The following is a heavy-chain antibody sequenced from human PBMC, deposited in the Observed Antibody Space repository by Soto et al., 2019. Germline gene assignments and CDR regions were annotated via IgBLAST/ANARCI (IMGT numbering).Heavy chain of an antibody. Sequence: ESVGGLVQPGGSLRLSCAASGFTFINYAMSWVRQAPGKGLEWVSTIGGGDGSTYYADSVKGRFTISRDNSNSALYLQMNSLRVGDTAIYYCAKGILVKPPGTRTFDIWGQGTMVIVSS. CDR1: GFTFINYA. D-gene: IGHD6-13*01. J-gene: IGHJ3*02. CDR3: AKGILVKPPGTRTFDI. CDR2: IGGGDGST. V-gene: IGHV3-23*01.